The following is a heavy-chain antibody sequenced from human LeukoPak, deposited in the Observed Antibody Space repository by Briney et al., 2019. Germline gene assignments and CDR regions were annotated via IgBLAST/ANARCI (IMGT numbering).Heavy chain of an antibody. J-gene: IGHJ3*02. Sequence: PGKSLRLSCTASGFTFSNYAMHWVRRAPGKGLEWVALISYDANIKYYADSVKGRFTISRDYSKNTVFLQMNSLRAEDTAVYYCARDHSSSWYPSGAFDIWGQGTMVTVSS. V-gene: IGHV3-30-3*01. CDR2: ISYDANIK. CDR3: ARDHSSSWYPSGAFDI. D-gene: IGHD6-13*01. CDR1: GFTFSNYA.